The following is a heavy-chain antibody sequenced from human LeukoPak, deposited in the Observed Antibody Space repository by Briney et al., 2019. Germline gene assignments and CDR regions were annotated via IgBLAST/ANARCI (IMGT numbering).Heavy chain of an antibody. J-gene: IGHJ3*02. CDR1: GFTFRSYS. V-gene: IGHV3-21*05. CDR3: ARGLRYFDWLLDAFDI. D-gene: IGHD3-9*01. CDR2: ISSSSSYI. Sequence: GGSLRLSCAASGFTFRSYSMNWLPHAPGKGREGVSYISSSSSYIYYADSVKGRFTISRDNAKKSLYLQMNRLRAEDTAVYYCARGLRYFDWLLDAFDIWGQGTMVTVSS.